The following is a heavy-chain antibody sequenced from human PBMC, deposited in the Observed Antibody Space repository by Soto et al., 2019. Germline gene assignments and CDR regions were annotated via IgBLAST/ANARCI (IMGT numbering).Heavy chain of an antibody. D-gene: IGHD3-16*02. Sequence: QVQLQESGPGLVKPSQTLSLTCTVSGGSISSGGYYWSWIRQHPGKGLEWIGYIYYSGSTYYNPSLKSRGTISVDTSKNQFSLKLSSVTAADTAVYYCARDPTITFGGVIANDAFDIWGQGTMVTVSS. CDR1: GGSISSGGYY. CDR3: ARDPTITFGGVIANDAFDI. J-gene: IGHJ3*02. CDR2: IYYSGST. V-gene: IGHV4-31*03.